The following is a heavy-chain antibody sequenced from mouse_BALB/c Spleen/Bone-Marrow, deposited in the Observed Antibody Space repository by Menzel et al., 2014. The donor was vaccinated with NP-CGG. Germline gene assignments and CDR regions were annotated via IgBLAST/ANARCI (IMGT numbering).Heavy chain of an antibody. V-gene: IGHV1-7*01. CDR3: GRSRDFGGFDC. Sequence: QVQLQQSGAELAKPGASVKMSCKASGYTFTSYWMHWVKQRPGQGLEWIGYINPSTGYTEYNQKFKDKATLTADKSSSTACMQLSRLTSEDSAVYYCGRSRDFGGFDCWGQGTPLTSSS. CDR1: GYTFTSYW. CDR2: INPSTGYT. J-gene: IGHJ2*01.